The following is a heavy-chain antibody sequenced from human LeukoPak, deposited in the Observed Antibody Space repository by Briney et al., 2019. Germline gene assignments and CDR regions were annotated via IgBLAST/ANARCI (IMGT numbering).Heavy chain of an antibody. CDR3: ARVHGDCSSTSCYFFAEAFWFDP. J-gene: IGHJ5*02. Sequence: KPSETLSLTCTVSGGSISSSSYYWGWIRQPPGKGLEWIGSIYHSGSTYYNPSLKSRVTISVDTSKNQFSLKLSSVTAADTAVYYCARVHGDCSSTSCYFFAEAFWFDPWGQGTLVTVSS. CDR1: GGSISSSSYY. D-gene: IGHD2-2*01. V-gene: IGHV4-39*07. CDR2: IYHSGST.